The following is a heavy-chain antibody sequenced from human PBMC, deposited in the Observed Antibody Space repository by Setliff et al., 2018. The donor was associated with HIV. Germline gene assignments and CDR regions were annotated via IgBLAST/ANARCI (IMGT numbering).Heavy chain of an antibody. D-gene: IGHD3-10*01. CDR1: GYTFTSYD. CDR2: MMPSSGNT. J-gene: IGHJ6*04. CDR3: ARGKGVGGVIITGGLDV. V-gene: IGHV1-8*02. Sequence: ASVKVSCKASGYTFTSYDINWVRQATGQGLEWMGWMMPSSGNTGYALKFHGRVTMTRDTSISTAYMELSSLTSEDTAVYYCARGKGVGGVIITGGLDVWGKGTTVTVSS.